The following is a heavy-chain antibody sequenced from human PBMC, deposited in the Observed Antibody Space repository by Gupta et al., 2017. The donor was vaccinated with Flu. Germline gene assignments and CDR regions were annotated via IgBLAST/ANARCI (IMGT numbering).Heavy chain of an antibody. CDR2: INHSGST. D-gene: IGHD6-13*01. CDR3: ASGGQHVGMGAFDI. CDR1: GGSCSGYY. J-gene: IGHJ3*02. Sequence: QVQLPQWGAGLLKPSETLSLTCAVYGGSCSGYYWSWNRQPPGKGREWIGEINHSGSTNYNPTLKSRVTISVDTSKNQFSLKLSSVTAADTAVYYCASGGQHVGMGAFDIWGQGTMVTVSS. V-gene: IGHV4-34*01.